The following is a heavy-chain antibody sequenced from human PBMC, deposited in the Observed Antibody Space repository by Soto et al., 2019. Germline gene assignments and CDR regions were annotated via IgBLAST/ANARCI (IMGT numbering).Heavy chain of an antibody. CDR1: GFTVSSNY. D-gene: IGHD6-13*01. CDR3: AIDRGLAAAGYYYYGMDV. Sequence: PGGSLRLSCAASGFTVSSNYMSWVRQAPGKGLEWVSVIYSGGSTYYADSVKGRFTISRDNSKNTLYLQMNSLRAEDTAVYYCAIDRGLAAAGYYYYGMDVGGQGTTVTVSS. CDR2: IYSGGST. V-gene: IGHV3-53*01. J-gene: IGHJ6*02.